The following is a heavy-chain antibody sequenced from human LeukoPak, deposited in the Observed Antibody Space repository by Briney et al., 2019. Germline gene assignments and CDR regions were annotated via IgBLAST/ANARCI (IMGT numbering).Heavy chain of an antibody. CDR3: ARAGYCSSTSCYSHPRIDY. J-gene: IGHJ4*02. V-gene: IGHV3-74*01. CDR1: GFTSSSFY. CDR2: IKGDGSHT. D-gene: IGHD2-2*01. Sequence: TGGSLRLSCAASGFTSSSFYMEWVRQAPGKGLEWVSRIKGDGSHTTYADSVKGRFTISRDNAKNSLYLQMNSLRAEDTAVYYCARAGYCSSTSCYSHPRIDYWGQGTLVTVSS.